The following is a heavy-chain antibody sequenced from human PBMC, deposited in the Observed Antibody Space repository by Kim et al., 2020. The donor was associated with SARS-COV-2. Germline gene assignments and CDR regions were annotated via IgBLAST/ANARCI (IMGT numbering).Heavy chain of an antibody. V-gene: IGHV3-30*12. J-gene: IGHJ6*01. D-gene: IGHD3-9*01. CDR1: GFIFSGYG. CDR3: ARDEPVLRYSDYFAQQSWGGMVV. CDR2: MSYDGSHK. Sequence: GGSLRLSCAASGFIFSGYGMHWVRQAPGKGLEWVALMSYDGSHKYYADSVKGRFTISRDNSKNTLYVQIDSLRAEDTAVYYCARDEPVLRYSDYFAQQSWGGMVVWGRKTTDTVFS.